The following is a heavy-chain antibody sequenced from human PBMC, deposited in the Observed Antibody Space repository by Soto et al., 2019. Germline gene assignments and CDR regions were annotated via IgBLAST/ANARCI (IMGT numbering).Heavy chain of an antibody. V-gene: IGHV4-39*01. D-gene: IGHD5-12*01. CDR1: GGSISSSSYY. J-gene: IGHJ4*02. CDR3: ARHGRSGYDTLFDY. CDR2: IYYSGST. Sequence: PSETLSLTCTVSGGSISSSSYYWGWIRQPPGKGLEWIGSIYYSGSTYYNPSLKSRVTISVDTSKNQFSLKLSSVTAADTAVYYCARHGRSGYDTLFDYWGQGTLVTVSS.